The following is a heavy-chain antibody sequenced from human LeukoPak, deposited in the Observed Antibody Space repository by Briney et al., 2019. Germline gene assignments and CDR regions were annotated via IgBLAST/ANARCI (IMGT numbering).Heavy chain of an antibody. Sequence: GGSLRLSCAASGFTFSSYVIHWVRQAPGKGLEWVAIIWYDGSSKYYADSVKGRLTISRDNSKNTLYLQMNSLRAEDTAVYYCAREPQGYFDYWGQGTLVTVSS. J-gene: IGHJ4*02. CDR3: AREPQGYFDY. CDR1: GFTFSSYV. CDR2: IWYDGSSK. V-gene: IGHV3-33*01.